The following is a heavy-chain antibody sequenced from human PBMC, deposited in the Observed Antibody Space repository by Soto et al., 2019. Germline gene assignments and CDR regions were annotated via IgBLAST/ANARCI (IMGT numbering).Heavy chain of an antibody. D-gene: IGHD3-22*01. J-gene: IGHJ3*02. CDR3: ARAAPGHYYDSSVTRGAFDI. V-gene: IGHV4-38-2*01. CDR1: GYSISSGYY. Sequence: SETLSLTCAVSGYSISSGYYWGWIRQPPGKGLEWIGSIYHSESTHYNPSLKSLVTISVDTSKNQFSLKLSSVTAADTAGYYCARAAPGHYYDSSVTRGAFDIWGQGTMVTVSS. CDR2: IYHSEST.